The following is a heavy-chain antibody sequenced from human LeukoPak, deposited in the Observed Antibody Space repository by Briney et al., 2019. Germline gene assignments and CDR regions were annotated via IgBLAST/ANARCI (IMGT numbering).Heavy chain of an antibody. J-gene: IGHJ6*02. D-gene: IGHD5-18*01. CDR3: ARGGYSYGPTYYYYYYGMDV. Sequence: PSETLSLTCAVYGGSFSGYYWSWIRQPPGKGLEWIGEINHSGSTNYNPSLKSRVTISVDTSKNQFSLKLSSVTAADTAVYYCARGGYSYGPTYYYYYYGMDVWGQGTTVTVSS. CDR1: GGSFSGYY. V-gene: IGHV4-34*01. CDR2: INHSGST.